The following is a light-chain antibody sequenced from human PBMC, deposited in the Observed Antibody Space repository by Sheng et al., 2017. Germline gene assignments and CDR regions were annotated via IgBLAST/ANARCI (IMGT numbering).Light chain of an antibody. Sequence: EIVLTQSPGTLSLSPGEKATLSCRASQTVSTNYLAWYQQKSGQAPRLLIYAASTRATGIPDRFSGSGSGTDFTLTINRLEPEDFAVYYCQQYGGSPLITFGQGTRLDIK. V-gene: IGKV3-20*01. J-gene: IGKJ5*01. CDR1: QTVSTNY. CDR2: AAS. CDR3: QQYGGSPLIT.